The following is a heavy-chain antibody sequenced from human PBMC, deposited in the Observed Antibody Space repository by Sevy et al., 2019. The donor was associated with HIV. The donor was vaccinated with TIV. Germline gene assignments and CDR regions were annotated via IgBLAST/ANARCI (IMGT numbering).Heavy chain of an antibody. V-gene: IGHV3-23*01. D-gene: IGHD2-2*01. CDR3: AATPPGDCSSASCCRDYDYYYGMDV. J-gene: IGHJ6*02. CDR2: ISGSGGST. CDR1: GFTFSSYA. Sequence: GGSLRLSCAASGFTFSSYAMSWVRQAPGKGLEWVSAISGSGGSTYYADSVKGRFTISRDNTKNTLYLQMNSLRAEDTEVYYCAATPPGDCSSASCCRDYDYYYGMDVWGQGTTVTVSS.